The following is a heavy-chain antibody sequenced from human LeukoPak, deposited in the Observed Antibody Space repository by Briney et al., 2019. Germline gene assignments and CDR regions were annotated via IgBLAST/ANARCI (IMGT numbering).Heavy chain of an antibody. V-gene: IGHV4-31*03. J-gene: IGHJ4*02. D-gene: IGHD5-18*01. Sequence: SETLSLTCTVSGGSLNSGGYYWSWIRQHPGKRLEWIGYIDYSGSTYYNPSLKSRVTILLDTSKSQFSLKLSSVTAADTAVYYCARFSGGYSYGYGYWCRGTLVTVSS. CDR2: IDYSGST. CDR1: GGSLNSGGYY. CDR3: ARFSGGYSYGYGY.